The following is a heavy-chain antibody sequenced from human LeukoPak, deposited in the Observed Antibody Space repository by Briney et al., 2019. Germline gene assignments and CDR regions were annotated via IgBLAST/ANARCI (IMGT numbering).Heavy chain of an antibody. CDR3: AKGGAQVGVTFDY. J-gene: IGHJ4*02. CDR2: ISDSGGNT. D-gene: IGHD1-26*01. CDR1: GFTISSYV. Sequence: GGSLRLSCAASGFTISSYVMSWVRQAPGKGLEWVSSISDSGGNTYYADSVKGRFTISRDNFKNTLYLQMNSLRVEDTAIYYCAKGGAQVGVTFDYWGQGTLVTVSS. V-gene: IGHV3-23*01.